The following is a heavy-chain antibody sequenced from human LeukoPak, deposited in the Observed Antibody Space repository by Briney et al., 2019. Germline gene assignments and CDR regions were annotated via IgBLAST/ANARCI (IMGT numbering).Heavy chain of an antibody. V-gene: IGHV1-2*02. CDR1: GYTFTGYY. CDR2: INPNSGGT. D-gene: IGHD3-22*01. Sequence: ASVKVSCKASGYTFTGYYMHWVRQAPGEGLEWMGWINPNSGGTNYAQKFQGRVTMTRDTSISTAYMELSRLRSDDTAVYYCARGRYYYDSSGYHLAPFDYWGQGTLVTVSS. J-gene: IGHJ4*02. CDR3: ARGRYYYDSSGYHLAPFDY.